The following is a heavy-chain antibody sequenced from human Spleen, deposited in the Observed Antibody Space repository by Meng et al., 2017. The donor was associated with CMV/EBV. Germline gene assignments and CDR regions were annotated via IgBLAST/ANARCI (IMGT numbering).Heavy chain of an antibody. CDR3: ASFDHIPRRNYFDY. J-gene: IGHJ4*02. CDR1: GGSMSSGNYY. CDR2: IHHSGSA. D-gene: IGHD2-21*01. V-gene: IGHV4-30-4*01. Sequence: QVQEPGPGLVEPSQTPSLTCPVSGGSMSSGNYYWSWIRQPPGKGLEWIGYIHHSGSAYYNPSLKSRVSISVDTSKNQFSLNLNSMTAADAAVYYCASFDHIPRRNYFDYWGQGTLVTVSS.